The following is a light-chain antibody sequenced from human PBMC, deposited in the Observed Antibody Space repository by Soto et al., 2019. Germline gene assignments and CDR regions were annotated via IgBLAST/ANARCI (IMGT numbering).Light chain of an antibody. V-gene: IGKV3-15*01. CDR3: QQYNEWPPFT. CDR1: QSVRSN. CDR2: AAS. J-gene: IGKJ5*01. Sequence: EIVMTQSPATLSVSPGERATLSCRASQSVRSNLAWYQQKPSQAPRLVIYAASTRATGIPDRFSGSVSGTEFTLTISSLQSEDFAVYYCQQYNEWPPFTFGQGTRLEIK.